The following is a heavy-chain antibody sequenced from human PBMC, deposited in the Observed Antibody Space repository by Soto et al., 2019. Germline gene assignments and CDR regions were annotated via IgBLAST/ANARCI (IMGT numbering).Heavy chain of an antibody. CDR2: LYYIGRT. D-gene: IGHD2-8*01. CDR1: GASVNSASSY. J-gene: IGHJ6*02. V-gene: IGHV4-61*01. CDR3: ARDEWLHVVSDTNRGSYYQYGIDV. Sequence: PSEPLTLTCTVSGASVNSASSYWTWIRQPPAKGREWIGYLYYIGRTSYSPSLETPPTISIDTSKHQFSLRPASGTPADPSVYYCARDEWLHVVSDTNRGSYYQYGIDVWGQGTTVTVSS.